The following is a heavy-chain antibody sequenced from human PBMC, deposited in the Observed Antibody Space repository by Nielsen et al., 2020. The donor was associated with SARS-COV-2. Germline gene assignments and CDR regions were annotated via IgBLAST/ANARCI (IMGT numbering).Heavy chain of an antibody. CDR3: ARDRIVVVPAAKVDFDY. D-gene: IGHD2-2*01. CDR1: GGSISSSSYY. CDR2: IYYSGST. V-gene: IGHV4-39*02. Sequence: SETLSLTCTVSGGSISSSSYYWGWIRQPPGKGLEWIGSIYYSGSTYYNPSLKSRVTISVDTSKNQFSLKLSSVTAADTAVYYCARDRIVVVPAAKVDFDYWGQGTLVTVSS. J-gene: IGHJ4*02.